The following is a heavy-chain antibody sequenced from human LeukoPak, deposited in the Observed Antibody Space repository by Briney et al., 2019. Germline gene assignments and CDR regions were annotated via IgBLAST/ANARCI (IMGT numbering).Heavy chain of an antibody. J-gene: IGHJ4*02. CDR3: ASSYSSSWYGWYFDY. CDR2: IRYDGSNK. V-gene: IGHV3-30*02. CDR1: GFTFSSYG. D-gene: IGHD6-13*01. Sequence: GGSLRLSCAASGFTFSSYGMHWVRQAPGKGLEWVAFIRYDGSNKYYADSVKGRFTISRDNSKNTLYLQMNSLRAEDTAVYYCASSYSSSWYGWYFDYWGQGTLVTVSS.